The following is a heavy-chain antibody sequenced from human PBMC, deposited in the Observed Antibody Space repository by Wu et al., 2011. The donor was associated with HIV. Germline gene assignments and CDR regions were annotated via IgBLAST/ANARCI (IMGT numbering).Heavy chain of an antibody. V-gene: IGHV1-69*05. CDR3: ARAPLSPFGGLGWYFDL. Sequence: VKKPGASVKVSCKASGGTFSSYAISWVRQAPGQGLEWMGGIIPIFGTANYAQKFQGRVTITTDESTSTAYMELSSLRSEDTAVYYCARAPLSPFGGLGWYFDLWGRGTLVTVSS. CDR1: GGTFSSYA. CDR2: IIPIFGTA. D-gene: IGHD4-23*01. J-gene: IGHJ2*01.